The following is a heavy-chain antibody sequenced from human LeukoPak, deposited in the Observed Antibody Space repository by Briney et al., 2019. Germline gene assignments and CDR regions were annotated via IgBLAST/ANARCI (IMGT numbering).Heavy chain of an antibody. V-gene: IGHV4-34*01. CDR1: GGSFSGYF. CDR2: IYHSGST. D-gene: IGHD3-3*01. Sequence: SETLSLTCAVYGGSFSGYFWSWIRQPPGKGLEWIGYIYHSGSTYYNPSLKSRVTISVDRSKNQFSLKLSSVTAADTAVYYCARAITIFGVVTPRAFDIWGQGTMVTVSS. CDR3: ARAITIFGVVTPRAFDI. J-gene: IGHJ3*02.